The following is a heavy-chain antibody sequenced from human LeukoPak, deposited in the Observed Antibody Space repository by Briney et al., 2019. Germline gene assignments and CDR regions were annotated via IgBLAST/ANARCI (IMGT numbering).Heavy chain of an antibody. CDR3: AIGGSSGYYLNLDY. D-gene: IGHD3-22*01. CDR2: IIPIFGTA. V-gene: IGHV1-69*13. J-gene: IGHJ4*02. CDR1: GGTFISYA. Sequence: ASVKVSCKASGGTFISYAISWVRQAPGQGLEWMGGIIPIFGTANYAQKFQGRVTITADESTSTAYMELSSLRSEDTAVYYCAIGGSSGYYLNLDYWGQGTLVTVSS.